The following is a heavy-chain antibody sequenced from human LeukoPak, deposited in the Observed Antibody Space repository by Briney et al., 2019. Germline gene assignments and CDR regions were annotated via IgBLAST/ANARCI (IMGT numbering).Heavy chain of an antibody. CDR2: INPNSGAT. CDR3: ARDTDAGDGVVRDNYYMGL. CDR1: GYTFIDYY. D-gene: IGHD3-3*01. V-gene: IGHV1-2*02. J-gene: IGHJ6*03. Sequence: ASVRVSCKASGYTFIDYYMQGVRHAPGQGLEWMGWINPNSGATNYAQKFQGRVTMTRDSSINTDYMDLSRLRSDDTAVYECARDTDAGDGVVRDNYYMGLGGKGTSVTVSS.